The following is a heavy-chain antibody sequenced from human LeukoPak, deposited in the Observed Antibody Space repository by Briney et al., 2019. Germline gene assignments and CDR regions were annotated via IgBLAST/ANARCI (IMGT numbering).Heavy chain of an antibody. V-gene: IGHV4-4*02. CDR3: ARPKRGDSTSWYVDF. Sequence: SETLSLTCAVSNDSISSKWWSWVRQSPGKGLEWIGEIYPGGSPNYNPSLESRITISVDTSKNQFSLKLSSVTAADTAVYFCARPKRGDSTSWYVDFWGQGTLVTVSS. CDR2: IYPGGSP. CDR1: NDSISSKW. J-gene: IGHJ4*02. D-gene: IGHD6-13*01.